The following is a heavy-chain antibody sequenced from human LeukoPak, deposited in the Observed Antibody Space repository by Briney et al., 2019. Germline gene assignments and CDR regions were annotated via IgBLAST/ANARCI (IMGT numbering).Heavy chain of an antibody. Sequence: PSETLSLTCTVSGGSISSYYWSWIRQPAGKGLEWIRRIYTSGSTNYNPSLKSRVTMSVDTSKNQFSLKLSSVTAADTAVYYCARGGDYDFWSGYTYYYYMDVWGKGTTVTVSS. CDR1: GGSISSYY. CDR2: IYTSGST. J-gene: IGHJ6*03. D-gene: IGHD3-3*01. V-gene: IGHV4-4*07. CDR3: ARGGDYDFWSGYTYYYYMDV.